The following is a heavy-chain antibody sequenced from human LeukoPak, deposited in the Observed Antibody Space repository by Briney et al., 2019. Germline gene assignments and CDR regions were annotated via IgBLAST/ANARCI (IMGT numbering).Heavy chain of an antibody. CDR3: ARDPGYSGYDNCFDY. J-gene: IGHJ4*02. CDR2: ISSSSSYI. V-gene: IGHV3-21*01. D-gene: IGHD5-12*01. CDR1: GFTFSSYS. Sequence: PGGSLRLSCAASGFTFSSYSMNWVRQAPGKGLEWVSSISSSSSYIYYADSVKGRFTISRDNSKNTLYLQMNSLRAEDTAVYYCARDPGYSGYDNCFDYWGQGTLVTVSS.